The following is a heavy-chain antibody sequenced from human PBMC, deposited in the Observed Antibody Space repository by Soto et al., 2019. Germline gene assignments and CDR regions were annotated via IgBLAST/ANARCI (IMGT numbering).Heavy chain of an antibody. CDR2: ISGSGAGT. CDR3: AKEALTVAGNNFDS. Sequence: EIELLESGGGLVQPGGSLRLSCAASGFTFTTYAMGWVRQAPGKGLEWVSSISGSGAGTFYADSVKGRFTLSRDNAQKIVYLQMNGLRADDTAVYYCAKEALTVAGNNFDSWGQGTLVTVSS. D-gene: IGHD6-19*01. V-gene: IGHV3-23*01. J-gene: IGHJ4*02. CDR1: GFTFTTYA.